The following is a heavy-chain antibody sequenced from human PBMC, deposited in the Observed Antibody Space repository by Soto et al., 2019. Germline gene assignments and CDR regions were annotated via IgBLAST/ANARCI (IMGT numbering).Heavy chain of an antibody. Sequence: GGSLRLSCAASGFTFSSYAMSWVRQAPGKGLEWVSAISGSGGSTYYAGSVKGRFTISRDNSKNTLYLQMNSLRAEDTAVYYCAKDRPVLRFLEWLLFDYWGQGTLVTVSS. CDR3: AKDRPVLRFLEWLLFDY. V-gene: IGHV3-23*01. D-gene: IGHD3-3*01. CDR2: ISGSGGST. J-gene: IGHJ4*02. CDR1: GFTFSSYA.